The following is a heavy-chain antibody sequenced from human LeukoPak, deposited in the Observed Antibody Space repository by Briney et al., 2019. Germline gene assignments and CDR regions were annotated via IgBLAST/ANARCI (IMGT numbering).Heavy chain of an antibody. CDR3: ASGHSNPLGY. J-gene: IGHJ4*02. V-gene: IGHV1-18*01. CDR2: ISTNKGNT. Sequence: ASVKVSCTASGYTFSNYGISWVRQAPGQGLEWMGWISTNKGNTKSAQKNQGRVTMTTDTSTSTVHMELRSLRSDDTAVYYCASGHSNPLGYWGQGTLVTVSS. CDR1: GYTFSNYG. D-gene: IGHD7-27*01.